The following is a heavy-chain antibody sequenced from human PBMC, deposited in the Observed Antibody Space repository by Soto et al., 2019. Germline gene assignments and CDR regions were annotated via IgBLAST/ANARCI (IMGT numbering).Heavy chain of an antibody. J-gene: IGHJ3*02. CDR2: INPSGGST. V-gene: IGHV1-46*01. Sequence: ASVKVSCKASGFTFTSYAISWVRQAPGQGLEWMGIINPSGGSTSYAQKFQGRVTMTRDTSTSTVYMELSSLRSEDTAVYYCARDSDGNAFDIWGQGTMVTVSS. CDR3: ARDSDGNAFDI. CDR1: GFTFTSYA. D-gene: IGHD1-1*01.